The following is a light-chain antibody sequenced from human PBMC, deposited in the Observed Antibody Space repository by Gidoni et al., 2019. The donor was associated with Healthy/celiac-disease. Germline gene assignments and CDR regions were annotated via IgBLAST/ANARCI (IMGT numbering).Light chain of an antibody. V-gene: IGKV1-39*01. J-gene: IGKJ4*01. CDR1: QGISSY. Sequence: QLTQSPSSLSASVGDRVTITCRASQGISSYLDWYQQKPGKAPKLLIYAASSLQSGVPSRFSGSGSGTDFTLTISSLQPEDFATYYCQQSYSTPLTFGGGTKVEIK. CDR3: QQSYSTPLT. CDR2: AAS.